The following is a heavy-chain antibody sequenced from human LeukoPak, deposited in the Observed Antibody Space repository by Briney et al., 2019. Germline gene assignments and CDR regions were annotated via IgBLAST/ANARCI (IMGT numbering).Heavy chain of an antibody. CDR3: ASRIAAAGRHGAFDI. J-gene: IGHJ3*02. CDR2: IYYSGST. Sequence: SETLSLTCTVSGGSISSSSYYWGWIRQPPGKGLEWIGSIYYSGSTYYNPSLKSRVTISVDTSKNQFSLKLSSVTAADTAVYYCASRIAAAGRHGAFDIWGQGTMVTVSS. CDR1: GGSISSSSYY. V-gene: IGHV4-39*01. D-gene: IGHD6-13*01.